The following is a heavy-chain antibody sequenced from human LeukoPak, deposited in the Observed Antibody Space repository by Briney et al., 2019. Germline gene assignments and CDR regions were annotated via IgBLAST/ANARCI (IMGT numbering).Heavy chain of an antibody. CDR1: GFTFSSYG. CDR3: ARALYNRGWYPDYFDS. Sequence: GGSLRLSCAASGFTFSSYGMHWVRQAPGKGLEWVAVISYDGTYKYYAGSVKGRFTISRDNSKNTLYLQMNSLRAEDTAMYYCARALYNRGWYPDYFDSWGQGTLVTVSS. CDR2: ISYDGTYK. J-gene: IGHJ4*02. V-gene: IGHV3-30*03. D-gene: IGHD6-19*01.